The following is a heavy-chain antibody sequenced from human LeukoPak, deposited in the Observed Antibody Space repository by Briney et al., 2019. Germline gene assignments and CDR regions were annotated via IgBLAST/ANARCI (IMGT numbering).Heavy chain of an antibody. CDR1: GGSISSYY. Sequence: SETLSLTCTVSGGSISSYYWSSIRQPPGKGLEWIGYIYTSGSTNYNPSLKSRVTISVDTSKNQFSLKLSSVTAADTAVYYCARHRYYDSSGYYYISYFDYWGQGTLVTVSS. CDR3: ARHRYYDSSGYYYISYFDY. CDR2: IYTSGST. J-gene: IGHJ4*02. D-gene: IGHD3-22*01. V-gene: IGHV4-4*09.